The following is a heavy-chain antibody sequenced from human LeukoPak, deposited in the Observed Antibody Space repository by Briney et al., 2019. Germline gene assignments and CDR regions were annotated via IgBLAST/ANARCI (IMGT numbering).Heavy chain of an antibody. CDR3: AKDFDAGFFPLPGSGDY. D-gene: IGHD1-1*01. Sequence: QTGGSLRLSCAASGFTFSSYGMHWVRQAPGKGLEWVAFIRYDGSNKYYADSVKGRFTISRDNSKNTLYLQMNSLRAEDTAVYYCAKDFDAGFFPLPGSGDYWGQGTLVTVSS. CDR1: GFTFSSYG. CDR2: IRYDGSNK. V-gene: IGHV3-30*02. J-gene: IGHJ4*02.